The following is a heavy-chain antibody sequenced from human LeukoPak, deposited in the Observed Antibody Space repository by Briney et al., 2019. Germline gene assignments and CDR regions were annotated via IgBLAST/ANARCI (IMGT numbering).Heavy chain of an antibody. CDR2: ISASGSTK. J-gene: IGHJ6*04. Sequence: GGSLRLSCAASGFTFSSYEMNWVRQAPGKGLEWVSYISASGSTKYYADSVKGRFTISRDNAKNSLYLQMNSLRAEDTAVYYCAELGITMIGGVWGKGTTVTISS. CDR3: AELGITMIGGV. D-gene: IGHD3-10*02. V-gene: IGHV3-48*03. CDR1: GFTFSSYE.